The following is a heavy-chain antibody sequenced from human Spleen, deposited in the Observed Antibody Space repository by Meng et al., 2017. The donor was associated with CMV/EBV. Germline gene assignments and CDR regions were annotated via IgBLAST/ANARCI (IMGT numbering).Heavy chain of an antibody. V-gene: IGHV3-21*01. J-gene: IGHJ6*02. D-gene: IGHD6-6*01. CDR2: ISSSGSYM. Sequence: ETLSLTCAPSGFTFSLYSMNWVRQAPGKGLEWVSSISSSGSYMYYADSVKGRVTISRDNVKNSPYLQMNSLRAEDTAVYYCARHEGSIAGRYYYGMDVWGQGTTVTVSS. CDR3: ARHEGSIAGRYYYGMDV. CDR1: GFTFSLYS.